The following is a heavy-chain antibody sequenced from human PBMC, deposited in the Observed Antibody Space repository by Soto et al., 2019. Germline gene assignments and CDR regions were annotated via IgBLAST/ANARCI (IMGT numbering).Heavy chain of an antibody. J-gene: IGHJ3*02. V-gene: IGHV1-18*04. CDR3: ARDRVAGIWGDAFDI. Sequence: QVQLVQSGPEVKKPGASVKVSCKTSGYTFTNHGINWVRQAPGQGLEWMGWINPYNANVNYAQKRQGRVSMTTDTSTSTAYMDLRSLTSDDTAVYYSARDRVAGIWGDAFDIWGQGTMVTVSS. CDR2: INPYNANV. CDR1: GYTFTNHG. D-gene: IGHD3-16*01.